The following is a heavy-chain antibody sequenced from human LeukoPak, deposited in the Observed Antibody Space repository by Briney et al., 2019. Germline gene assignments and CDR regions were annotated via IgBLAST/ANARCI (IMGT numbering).Heavy chain of an antibody. Sequence: PGGSLRLSCAASGFTFSSYWMNWVRQASGKGLEWVANIKHDGSERYYVDSVKGRFNISRDNSKNTLYLQMNSLRVEDTAVYYCARDVVGRYTVDYWGQGTLVTVSS. CDR3: ARDVVGRYTVDY. D-gene: IGHD1-26*01. J-gene: IGHJ4*02. CDR1: GFTFSSYW. V-gene: IGHV3-7*01. CDR2: IKHDGSER.